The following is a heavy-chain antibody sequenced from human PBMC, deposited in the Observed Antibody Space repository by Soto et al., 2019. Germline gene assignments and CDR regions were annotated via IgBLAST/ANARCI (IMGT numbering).Heavy chain of an antibody. V-gene: IGHV4-34*01. Sequence: QVQLQQWGAGLLKPSETLSLTCAVYGGSFSGYYWSWIRQPPGKGLEWIGEINHSGSTNYNPSLKSRVTISVDKSKNQFSLKLSSVTAADTAVYYCASYPKYYYDSSLPAFDIWGQGTMVTVSS. CDR3: ASYPKYYYDSSLPAFDI. J-gene: IGHJ3*02. D-gene: IGHD3-22*01. CDR2: INHSGST. CDR1: GGSFSGYY.